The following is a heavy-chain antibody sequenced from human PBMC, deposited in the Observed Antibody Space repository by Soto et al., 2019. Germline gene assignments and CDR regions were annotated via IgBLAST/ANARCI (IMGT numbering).Heavy chain of an antibody. CDR2: IYYSGST. CDR1: GGSISSYY. V-gene: IGHV4-59*08. Sequence: SETLSLTCTGSGGSISSYYWSWIRQPPGKGLEWIGYIYYSGSTNYNPSLKSRVTISVDTFKNQFSLKLSSVTAADTAVYYCARLNYDILTGSASHMDVWGKGTTVTISS. J-gene: IGHJ6*03. CDR3: ARLNYDILTGSASHMDV. D-gene: IGHD3-9*01.